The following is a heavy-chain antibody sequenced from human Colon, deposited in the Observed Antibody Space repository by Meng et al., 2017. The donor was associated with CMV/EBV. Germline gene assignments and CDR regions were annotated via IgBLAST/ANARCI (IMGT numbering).Heavy chain of an antibody. V-gene: IGHV3-7*01. Sequence: GESLKISCAVSGFTLSSHWMSLVRQAPGKGLEWVANIKQDGSENYYVDSVKGRFTISRDNAKNSLYLQMNSLRAEDTALYYCARDTAGDYWGQGTLVTVSS. CDR1: GFTLSSHW. J-gene: IGHJ4*02. CDR2: IKQDGSEN. D-gene: IGHD5-18*01. CDR3: ARDTAGDY.